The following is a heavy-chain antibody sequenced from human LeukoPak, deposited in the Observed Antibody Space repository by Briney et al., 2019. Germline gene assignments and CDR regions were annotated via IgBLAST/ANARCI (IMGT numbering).Heavy chain of an antibody. Sequence: GGSLRLSCAASGFTFSSYAMSWVRQAPGKGLEWVSAISGSGGSTYYADSVKGRFTISRDNSKNTLYLQMNSLRAEDTAVYYCAKDGRGGGYHTAEYFQHWGQGTLVTVSS. D-gene: IGHD1-26*01. CDR1: GFTFSSYA. CDR3: AKDGRGGGYHTAEYFQH. J-gene: IGHJ1*01. V-gene: IGHV3-23*01. CDR2: ISGSGGST.